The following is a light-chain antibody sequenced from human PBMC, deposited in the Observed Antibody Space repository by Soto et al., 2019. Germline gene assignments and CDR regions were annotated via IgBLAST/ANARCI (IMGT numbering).Light chain of an antibody. CDR3: QQANSFPLT. CDR1: QSISTW. CDR2: SSS. V-gene: IGKV1-12*01. J-gene: IGKJ3*01. Sequence: DIQMTQSPSSLSASVGDRVTITCRASQSISTWVVWYQQKPGAAPKLLIHSSSNLQSGVPSRFSGSGSGTDFTLTISSLQPEDFATYYCQQANSFPLTFGPGTKVDIK.